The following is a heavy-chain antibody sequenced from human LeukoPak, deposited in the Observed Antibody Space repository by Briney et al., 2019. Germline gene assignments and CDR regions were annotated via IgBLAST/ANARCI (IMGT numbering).Heavy chain of an antibody. CDR3: ARGPQYIYDSSGFYLGEYFHH. D-gene: IGHD3-22*01. J-gene: IGHJ1*01. CDR2: IISGGNVI. CDR1: GFTFSDSS. V-gene: IGHV3-11*04. Sequence: PGGSLRLSCEASGFTFSDSSMSSVRQAPGKGLEWLSYIISGGNVIYYADAVKGRFTISRDNAKKSLFLQMSSLRAEDTAVYYCARGPQYIYDSSGFYLGEYFHHWGQGNLVIVSS.